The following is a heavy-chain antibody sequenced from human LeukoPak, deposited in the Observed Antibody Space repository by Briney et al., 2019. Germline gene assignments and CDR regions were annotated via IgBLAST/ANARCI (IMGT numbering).Heavy chain of an antibody. V-gene: IGHV3-21*01. CDR1: GFTFSSYS. J-gene: IGHJ4*02. D-gene: IGHD6-13*01. CDR3: ARVGLAAAGTPL. CDR2: ISSSSSYI. Sequence: GGSLRLSCAASGFTFSSYSMNWVRQAPGKGLEWVSSISSSSSYIYYADSVKGRFTISRDNAKNSLYLQMNSLRAEDTAVYYCARVGLAAAGTPLWDQGTLVTVSS.